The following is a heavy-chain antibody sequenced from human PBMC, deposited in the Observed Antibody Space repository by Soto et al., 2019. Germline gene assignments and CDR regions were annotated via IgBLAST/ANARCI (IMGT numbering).Heavy chain of an antibody. CDR3: ARDPSYYGMDV. V-gene: IGHV3-66*01. CDR1: GFTFSSYS. Sequence: PGGSLRLSGAASGFTFSSYSMNWVRQAPGKGLEWVSVIYSGGSTYYADSVKGRFTISRDNSKNTLYLQMNSLRSEDTAVYYCARDPSYYGMDVWGQGTTVTVSS. J-gene: IGHJ6*02. CDR2: IYSGGST.